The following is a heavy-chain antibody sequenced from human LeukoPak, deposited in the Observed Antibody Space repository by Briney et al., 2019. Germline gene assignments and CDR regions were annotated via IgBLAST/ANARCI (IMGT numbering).Heavy chain of an antibody. D-gene: IGHD2-2*03. CDR2: ISYDGSNK. Sequence: GRSLRLSCAASGFTFSSYAMHWVRQAPGKGLEWVAVISYDGSNKYYADSVKGRFTISRDNSKNTLYLQMNSLRAEDTAVYYCALGVDLVVVPAAMNYFDYWGQGTLVTVSS. CDR3: ALGVDLVVVPAAMNYFDY. CDR1: GFTFSSYA. V-gene: IGHV3-30*04. J-gene: IGHJ4*02.